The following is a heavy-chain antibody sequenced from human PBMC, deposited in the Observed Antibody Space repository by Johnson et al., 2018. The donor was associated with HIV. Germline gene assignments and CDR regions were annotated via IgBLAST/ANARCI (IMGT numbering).Heavy chain of an antibody. CDR1: GFTFSSYA. CDR3: ARAVASGYGSGDHAFDI. D-gene: IGHD3-10*01. CDR2: ISSNGGST. J-gene: IGHJ3*02. V-gene: IGHV3-64*01. Sequence: VQLVESGGGVVQPGRSLRLSCAASGFTFSSYAMHWVRQAPGKALQYVSAISSNGGSTYYANSVKGRFTISRDNSRNTLYLQMGRLRVEDMAVYYCARAVASGYGSGDHAFDIWGQGTMVTVSS.